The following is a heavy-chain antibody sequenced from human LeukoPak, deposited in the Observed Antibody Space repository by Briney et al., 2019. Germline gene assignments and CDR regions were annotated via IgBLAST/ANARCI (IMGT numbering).Heavy chain of an antibody. D-gene: IGHD6-19*01. CDR1: GFPFSGYW. CDR3: ARDYSSVPEY. Sequence: GRSLRLSCAASGFPFSGYWMYWLRQAPGKGMVWVSRIKPDGSYTSYADFVKGRFTTSRDNAKNTLYLQLSSLRAEDTAVYYCARDYSSVPEYWGQGTLVTVSS. CDR2: IKPDGSYT. J-gene: IGHJ4*02. V-gene: IGHV3-74*01.